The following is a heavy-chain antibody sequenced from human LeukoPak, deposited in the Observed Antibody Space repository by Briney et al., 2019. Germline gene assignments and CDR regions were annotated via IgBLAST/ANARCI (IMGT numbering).Heavy chain of an antibody. CDR1: GFTFSDHW. CDR3: AREASLYCSGNDCYWAFDR. V-gene: IGHV3-7*01. Sequence: GGSLRLSCAASGFTFSDHWMSWVRQAPGKGLEWVANIKQDESKRYYVDSVKGRFTISRDNAKNSLYLQINSLRAEDTAVYYCAREASLYCSGNDCYWAFDRWGQGALVTVSS. D-gene: IGHD2-15*01. J-gene: IGHJ5*02. CDR2: IKQDESKR.